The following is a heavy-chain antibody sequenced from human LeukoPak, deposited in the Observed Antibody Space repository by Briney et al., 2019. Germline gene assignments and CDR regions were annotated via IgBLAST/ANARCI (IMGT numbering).Heavy chain of an antibody. CDR1: GGSFSGYY. Sequence: PSETLSLTCDVYGGSFSGYYWSWIRQPPGKGLEWIGEINHSGSTNCNPSLKSRVTISLDTSKNQFSLNLTSVTAADTAVYYCARAGSSWSFDYWGQGTLVTVSS. V-gene: IGHV4-34*01. D-gene: IGHD6-13*01. J-gene: IGHJ4*02. CDR2: INHSGST. CDR3: ARAGSSWSFDY.